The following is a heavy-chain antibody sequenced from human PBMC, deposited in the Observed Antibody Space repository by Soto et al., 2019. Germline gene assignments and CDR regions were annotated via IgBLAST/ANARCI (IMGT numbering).Heavy chain of an antibody. Sequence: PGESLKISCKVSGYSFNSYWIAWVRQRPGKGLEWMGIIYPSNSDTKYSPSFQGQVTISADESISTAYLQWSSLKASDTAMYYCARTYYYDSSGYYSHLYAFDIWGQGTMVTVSS. CDR3: ARTYYYDSSGYYSHLYAFDI. J-gene: IGHJ3*02. CDR2: IYPSNSDT. CDR1: GYSFNSYW. V-gene: IGHV5-51*01. D-gene: IGHD3-22*01.